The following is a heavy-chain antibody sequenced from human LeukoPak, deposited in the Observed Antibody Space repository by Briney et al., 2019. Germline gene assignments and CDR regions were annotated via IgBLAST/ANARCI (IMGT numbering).Heavy chain of an antibody. D-gene: IGHD5-18*01. CDR1: GYTFTGYY. V-gene: IGHV1-2*02. CDR2: INPNSGGK. CDR3: ARDFRAAMVSDWFDP. Sequence: ASVKVSCKASGYTFTGYYMHWVRQAPGQGLEWIGWINPNSGGKNYAQKFQGRVTMTRDTSISTAYMELSRLRSDDTAVYYCARDFRAAMVSDWFDPWGQGTLVTVSS. J-gene: IGHJ5*02.